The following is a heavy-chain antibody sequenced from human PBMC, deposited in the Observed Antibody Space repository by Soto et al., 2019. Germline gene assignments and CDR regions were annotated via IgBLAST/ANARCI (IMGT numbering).Heavy chain of an antibody. CDR2: VYHTGRT. J-gene: IGHJ4*02. CDR3: ERDLNYLDS. V-gene: IGHV4-61*01. CDR1: GSSFRSGSYY. Sequence: QVQLQESGPGLVKPSETLSLTCTVSGSSFRSGSYYWSWIRQHPGKGLEWIGYVYHTGRTSYSPLFKSRVSISMESSKNLSSLTVDYVTADDTVVYCGERDLNYLDSWGQGTRVTVSS.